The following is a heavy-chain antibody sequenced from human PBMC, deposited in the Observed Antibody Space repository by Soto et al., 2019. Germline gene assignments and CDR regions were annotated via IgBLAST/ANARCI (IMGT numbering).Heavy chain of an antibody. CDR2: IIPIFGTA. CDR1: GGTFSSYA. V-gene: IGHV1-69*13. D-gene: IGHD6-13*01. J-gene: IGHJ5*02. Sequence: SVKVSCKASGGTFSSYATSWVRQAPGQGLEWMGGIIPIFGTANYAQKFQGRVTITADESTSTAYMELSSLRSEDTAVYYCARGRSYRSSWYNDWFDPWGQGTLVTVSS. CDR3: ARGRSYRSSWYNDWFDP.